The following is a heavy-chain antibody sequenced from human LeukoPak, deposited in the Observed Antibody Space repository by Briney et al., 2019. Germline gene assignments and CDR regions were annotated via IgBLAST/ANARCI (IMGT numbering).Heavy chain of an antibody. CDR3: ARSPGYCSSTSCSMAV. Sequence: GASVKVSCKASGYTFTGYYMHWVRQAPGQGLEWMGWINPNSGGTNYAQKFQGRVTMTRGTSISTAYVELSRLRSDDTAVYYCARSPGYCSSTSCSMAVWGQGTTVTVSS. CDR1: GYTFTGYY. V-gene: IGHV1-2*02. D-gene: IGHD2-2*01. CDR2: INPNSGGT. J-gene: IGHJ6*02.